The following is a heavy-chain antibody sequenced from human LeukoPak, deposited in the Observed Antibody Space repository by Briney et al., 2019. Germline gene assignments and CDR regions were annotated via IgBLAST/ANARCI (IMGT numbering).Heavy chain of an antibody. CDR2: ISYDGSNK. Sequence: PGRSLRLSCAASGFTFSSYAMHWVRQAPGKGLEWVAVISYDGSNKYYADSVKGRFTISRDNSKNTLYLQMNSLRAEDTAVYYCARDMRHLRFLEWLLTNTTGGFDYWGQGTLVTVSS. J-gene: IGHJ4*02. V-gene: IGHV3-30-3*01. CDR3: ARDMRHLRFLEWLLTNTTGGFDY. CDR1: GFTFSSYA. D-gene: IGHD3-3*01.